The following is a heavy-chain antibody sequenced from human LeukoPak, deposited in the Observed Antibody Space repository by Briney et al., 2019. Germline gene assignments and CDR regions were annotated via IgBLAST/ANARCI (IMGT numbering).Heavy chain of an antibody. Sequence: PGRSLRLSCAASGFTFSSYDMHWVRQAPGKGLEWVAVISYDGRDKYYADSVKGRFTISRDNSKNTLYLQMSSLRAEDTAVYYCARGGLHSYYYYGMDVWGQGTTVTVSS. D-gene: IGHD5-12*01. CDR2: ISYDGRDK. CDR3: ARGGLHSYYYYGMDV. CDR1: GFTFSSYD. J-gene: IGHJ6*02. V-gene: IGHV3-30*04.